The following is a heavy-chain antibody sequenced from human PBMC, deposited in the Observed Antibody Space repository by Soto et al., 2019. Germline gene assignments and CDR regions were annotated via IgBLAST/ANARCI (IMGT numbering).Heavy chain of an antibody. V-gene: IGHV1-18*01. Sequence: GASVKVSCKASGYTFTSYGISWVRQAPGQGLEWMGWISAYNGNTNYAQKLQGRVTMTTDTSTSTAYMELRSLRSDDTAVYYCARDAGVVVAATLFDYWGQGTLVTVSS. J-gene: IGHJ4*02. CDR3: ARDAGVVVAATLFDY. D-gene: IGHD2-15*01. CDR2: ISAYNGNT. CDR1: GYTFTSYG.